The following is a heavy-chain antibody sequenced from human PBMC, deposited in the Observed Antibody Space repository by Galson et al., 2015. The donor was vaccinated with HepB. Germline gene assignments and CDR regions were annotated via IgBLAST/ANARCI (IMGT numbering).Heavy chain of an antibody. CDR1: GYTFTSYY. V-gene: IGHV1-46*01. CDR2: INPSGGST. CDR3: ARPRYSYGSGYYGMDV. D-gene: IGHD5-18*01. J-gene: IGHJ6*02. Sequence: SVKVSCKASGYTFTSYYMHWVRQAPGQGLEWMGIINPSGGSTSYAQKFQGRVTMTRDTSTSTVYMELSSLRSEDTAVYYCARPRYSYGSGYYGMDVWGQGTTVTVSS.